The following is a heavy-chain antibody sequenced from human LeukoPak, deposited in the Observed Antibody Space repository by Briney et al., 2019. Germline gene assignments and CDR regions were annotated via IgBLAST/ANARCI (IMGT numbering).Heavy chain of an antibody. CDR3: ARGDYSNYGVGY. J-gene: IGHJ4*02. CDR2: INPNSGGT. D-gene: IGHD4-11*01. V-gene: IGHV1-2*02. CDR1: GYTFTGYY. Sequence: WTSVKVSCKASGYTFTGYYMHWVRQAPGQGLEWMGWINPNSGGTNYAQKFQGRVTMTRDTSISTAYMELSRLRSDDTAVYYCARGDYSNYGVGYWGQGTLVTVSS.